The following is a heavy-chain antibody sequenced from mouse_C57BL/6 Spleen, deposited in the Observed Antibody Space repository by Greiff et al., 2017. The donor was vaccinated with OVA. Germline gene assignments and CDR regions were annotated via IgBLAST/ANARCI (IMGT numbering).Heavy chain of an antibody. CDR3: ARSTLTTVVATRYFDV. V-gene: IGHV1-85*01. CDR1: GYTFTSYD. CDR2: IYPRDGST. Sequence: VQLQQSGPELVKPGASVKLSCKASGYTFTSYDINWVKQRPGQGLEWIGWIYPRDGSTKYNEKFKGKATLTVDTSSSTAYMELHSLTSEDSAVYFCARSTLTTVVATRYFDVWGTGTTVTVSS. D-gene: IGHD1-1*01. J-gene: IGHJ1*03.